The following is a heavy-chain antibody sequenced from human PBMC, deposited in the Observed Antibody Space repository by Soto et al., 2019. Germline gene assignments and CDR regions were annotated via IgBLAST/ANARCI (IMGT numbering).Heavy chain of an antibody. CDR3: ARGHYYDSSGYFDY. V-gene: IGHV3-33*01. Sequence: QVQLVESGGGVVQPGRSLRLSCAASGFTFSSYGMHWVRQAPGKGLEWVAVIWYDGSNKYYADSMKGRFTISRDNSKNTLYLQMNSLRAEDTAVYYCARGHYYDSSGYFDYWGQGTLVTVSS. CDR1: GFTFSSYG. D-gene: IGHD3-22*01. J-gene: IGHJ4*02. CDR2: IWYDGSNK.